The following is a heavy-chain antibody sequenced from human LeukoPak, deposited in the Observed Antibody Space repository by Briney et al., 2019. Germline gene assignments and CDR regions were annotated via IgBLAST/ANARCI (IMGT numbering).Heavy chain of an antibody. V-gene: IGHV1-8*02. CDR2: MNPNSGNT. CDR3: ARLYGGYAY. D-gene: IGHD5-12*01. J-gene: IGHJ4*02. Sequence: ASVKVSCKASGGTFSSYAISWVRQAPGQGLEWMGWMNPNSGNTGYAQKFQGRVTMTRNTSISTAYMELSSLGSEDTAVYYCARLYGGYAYWGQGTLVTVSS. CDR1: GGTFSSYA.